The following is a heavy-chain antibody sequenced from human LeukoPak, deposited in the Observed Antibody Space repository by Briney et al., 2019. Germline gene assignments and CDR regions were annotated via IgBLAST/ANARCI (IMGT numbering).Heavy chain of an antibody. CDR3: ARGNIKFDY. Sequence: GGSLRLSCAASGFTFSSYPMTWVRQAPGKGPEWVSFISDSGGITYYADSVKGRFTISRDNAKKSLYLQMNSLRAEDTAVYYCARGNIKFDYWGQGTLVTVSS. J-gene: IGHJ4*02. CDR1: GFTFSSYP. V-gene: IGHV3-23*01. CDR2: ISDSGGIT.